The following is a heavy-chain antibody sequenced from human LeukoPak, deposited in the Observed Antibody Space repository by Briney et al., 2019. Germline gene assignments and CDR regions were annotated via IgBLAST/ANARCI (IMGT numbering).Heavy chain of an antibody. CDR2: ISGSASYI. V-gene: IGHV3-21*01. Sequence: GGSLRLSCAASGFTFRSYSMNWVRQAPGKGLEWVSSISGSASYIYYADSVKGRFTISRDDAKNSLYLQMNSLRVEDTAVYYCARDLGDYWGQGTLVTVSS. D-gene: IGHD3-16*01. CDR3: ARDLGDY. J-gene: IGHJ4*02. CDR1: GFTFRSYS.